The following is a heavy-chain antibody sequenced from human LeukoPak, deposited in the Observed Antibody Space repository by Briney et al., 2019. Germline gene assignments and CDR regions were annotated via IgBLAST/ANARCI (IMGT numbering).Heavy chain of an antibody. CDR1: GFTFSDYY. CDR3: ATVHDSSLDY. D-gene: IGHD1-1*01. CDR2: ISWNSGNM. V-gene: IGHV3-11*04. J-gene: IGHJ4*02. Sequence: GGSLRLSCAASGFTFSDYYMSWIRQAPGKGLEWVSSISWNSGNMYYVDSVKGRFTISRDNAKNSLYLQMNSLRAEDTAVYYCATVHDSSLDYWGQGTLVTVSS.